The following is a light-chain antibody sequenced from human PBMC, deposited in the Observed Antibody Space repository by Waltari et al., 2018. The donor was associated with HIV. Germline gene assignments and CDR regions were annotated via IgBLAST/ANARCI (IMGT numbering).Light chain of an antibody. V-gene: IGLV1-44*01. CDR2: STS. CDR1: TSNIGSNS. CDR3: ATWDDTLDGPV. J-gene: IGLJ3*02. Sequence: QSVLTQSPSASGTPGQRVTISCSGGTSNIGSNSVSWYQQVPGTAPHLFMFSTSLRPSGVPDRCSGSKSGTSASLAISGLQSEDEADYYCATWDDTLDGPVFGGGTRLTVL.